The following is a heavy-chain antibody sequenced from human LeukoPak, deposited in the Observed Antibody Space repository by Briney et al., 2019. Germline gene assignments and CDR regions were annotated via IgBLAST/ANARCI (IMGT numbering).Heavy chain of an antibody. Sequence: GGSLRLSCAASGFTFSDYYMSWIRQAPGKGLEWVSYISSSGSTIYYADSVKGRFTISRDNAKNSLYLQMNSLRAEDTAVYCCAREASAAGWFGELLLAYYFDYWGQGTLVTVSS. CDR1: GFTFSDYY. V-gene: IGHV3-11*01. J-gene: IGHJ4*02. CDR2: ISSSGSTI. D-gene: IGHD3-10*01. CDR3: AREASAAGWFGELLLAYYFDY.